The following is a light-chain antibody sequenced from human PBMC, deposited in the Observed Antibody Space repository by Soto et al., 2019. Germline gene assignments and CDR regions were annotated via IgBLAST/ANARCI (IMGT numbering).Light chain of an antibody. Sequence: EIVLTQSPATLSLSPGERPTLSCRASRSVRSYLAWYQQKPGQAPRLLIYDASNRATGTPARFSGSGSGTDFTLTISSLEPEDFAVYYCHHRSNWRTFGQGTKVEIK. V-gene: IGKV3-11*01. J-gene: IGKJ1*01. CDR3: HHRSNWRT. CDR2: DAS. CDR1: RSVRSY.